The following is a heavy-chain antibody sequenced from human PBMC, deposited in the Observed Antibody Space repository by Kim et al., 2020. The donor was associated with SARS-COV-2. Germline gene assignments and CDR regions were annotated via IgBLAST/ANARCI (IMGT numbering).Heavy chain of an antibody. CDR2: INPNSGGT. D-gene: IGHD1-1*01. J-gene: IGHJ6*02. Sequence: ASVKVSCKASGYTFTGYYMHWVRQAPGQGLEWMGRINPNSGGTNYAQKFQGRVTMTRDTSISTAYMELSRLRSDDTAVYYCARDGKARTYYYYYYGMDVWGQGTVVTVSS. CDR1: GYTFTGYY. CDR3: ARDGKARTYYYYYYGMDV. V-gene: IGHV1-2*06.